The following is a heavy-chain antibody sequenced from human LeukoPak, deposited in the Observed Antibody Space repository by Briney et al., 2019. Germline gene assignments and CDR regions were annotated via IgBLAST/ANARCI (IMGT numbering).Heavy chain of an antibody. D-gene: IGHD2-15*01. Sequence: PSETLSLTCAVYGGSFSGYYWSWIRQPPGKGLEWIGEINHSGSTNYNPSLKSRVTTSVDTSKNQFSLKLSSVTAADTAVYYCARLNRRYCSGGSCYSYYFDYWGQGTLVTVSS. J-gene: IGHJ4*02. CDR2: INHSGST. CDR3: ARLNRRYCSGGSCYSYYFDY. CDR1: GGSFSGYY. V-gene: IGHV4-34*01.